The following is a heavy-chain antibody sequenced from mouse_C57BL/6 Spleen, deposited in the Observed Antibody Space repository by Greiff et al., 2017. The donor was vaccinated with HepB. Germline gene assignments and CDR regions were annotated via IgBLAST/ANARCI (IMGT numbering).Heavy chain of an antibody. J-gene: IGHJ1*03. Sequence: VQLQQPGAELVKPGASVKVSCKASGYTFTSYWMHWVKQRPGQGLEWIGRINPSDSDTNYNQKFKGKATLTVDKSSSTAYMQLSSLTSEDSAVYYCAIGDYYGSSYDWYFDVWGTGTTVTVSS. CDR1: GYTFTSYW. V-gene: IGHV1-74*01. CDR3: AIGDYYGSSYDWYFDV. D-gene: IGHD1-1*01. CDR2: INPSDSDT.